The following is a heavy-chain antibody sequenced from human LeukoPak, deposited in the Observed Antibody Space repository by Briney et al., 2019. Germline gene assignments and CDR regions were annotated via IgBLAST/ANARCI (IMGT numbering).Heavy chain of an antibody. D-gene: IGHD4/OR15-4a*01. CDR2: INGGGSNT. Sequence: PGGSLRLSCVASGFAFNTYVMSWVRQAPGEGLEWVAAINGGGSNTYYADSVKGRFTISRDNSKNMVYLQMNSLRADDTAVYYCAKTAVVITFRFDDWGQGALVTVSS. CDR3: AKTAVVITFRFDD. V-gene: IGHV3-23*01. J-gene: IGHJ4*02. CDR1: GFAFNTYV.